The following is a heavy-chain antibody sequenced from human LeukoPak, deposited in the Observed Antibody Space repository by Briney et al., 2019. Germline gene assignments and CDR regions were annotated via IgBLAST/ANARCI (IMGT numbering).Heavy chain of an antibody. D-gene: IGHD1-26*01. CDR2: ISSSATII. V-gene: IGHV3-11*01. Sequence: GGSLRLSCSASGFTFNDSFMSWIRQAPGKGLEWISYISSSATIIYYADSVKGRFTISRDNAKNSLYLQMNSLRAEDTAVYYCVRVQYSSHDYWGQGTLVTVSS. CDR3: VRVQYSSHDY. J-gene: IGHJ4*02. CDR1: GFTFNDSF.